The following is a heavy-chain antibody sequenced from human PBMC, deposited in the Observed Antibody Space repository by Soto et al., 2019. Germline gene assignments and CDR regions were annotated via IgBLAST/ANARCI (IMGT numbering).Heavy chain of an antibody. CDR1: GYSFTSYW. J-gene: IGHJ6*02. V-gene: IGHV5-10-1*01. CDR2: IDPSDSYT. CDR3: ARNYYYYYGMDV. Sequence: GESLKISCKGSGYSFTSYWISWVRQMPGKGLEWIGRIDPSDSYTNYSPSFQGHVTISADKSISTAYLQWSSLKASDTAMYYCARNYYYYYGMDVWGQGTTVTVSS.